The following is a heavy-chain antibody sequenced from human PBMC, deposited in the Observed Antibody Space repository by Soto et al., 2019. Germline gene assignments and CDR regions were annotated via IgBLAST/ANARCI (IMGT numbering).Heavy chain of an antibody. D-gene: IGHD6-13*01. J-gene: IGHJ5*02. Sequence: QVQLVESGGGVVQPGRSLRLSCAASGFTFSSYGMHWVRQAPGKGLEWVAVISYDGSNKYYADSVKGRFTISRDNSKNTLYLQMNSLRAEDTAVYYCRGIAAKWFDPWGQGTLVTVSS. V-gene: IGHV3-30*03. CDR3: RGIAAKWFDP. CDR1: GFTFSSYG. CDR2: ISYDGSNK.